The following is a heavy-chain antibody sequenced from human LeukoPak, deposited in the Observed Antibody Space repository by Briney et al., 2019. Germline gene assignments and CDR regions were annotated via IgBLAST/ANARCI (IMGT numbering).Heavy chain of an antibody. Sequence: GGSLRLSCAASGFTFSSYEMNWVRQAPGKGLEWVSYISSSGSTIYYADSVKGRFTISRDNAKNSLYLQMNSLRAEDTAVYYCARHLIWFGELLSWGQGTLVTVSS. J-gene: IGHJ5*02. CDR3: ARHLIWFGELLS. CDR2: ISSSGSTI. V-gene: IGHV3-48*03. D-gene: IGHD3-10*01. CDR1: GFTFSSYE.